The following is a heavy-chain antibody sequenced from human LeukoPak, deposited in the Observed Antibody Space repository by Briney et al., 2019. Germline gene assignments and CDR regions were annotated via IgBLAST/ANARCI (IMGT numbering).Heavy chain of an antibody. CDR3: ARGLGYYDSSGLRDAFDI. CDR2: INHSGST. Sequence: NPSETLSLTCTVSGGSISSYYWSWIRQPPGKGLEWIGEINHSGSTNYNPSLKSRVTISVDTSKNQFSLKLSSVTAADTAVYYCARGLGYYDSSGLRDAFDIWGQGTMVTVSS. CDR1: GGSISSYY. J-gene: IGHJ3*02. V-gene: IGHV4-34*01. D-gene: IGHD3-22*01.